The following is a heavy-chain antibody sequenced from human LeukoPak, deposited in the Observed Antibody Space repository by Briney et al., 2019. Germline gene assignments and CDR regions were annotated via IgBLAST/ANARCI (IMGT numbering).Heavy chain of an antibody. CDR2: IKQDGSEK. J-gene: IGHJ3*02. D-gene: IGHD3-16*01. V-gene: IGHV3-7*01. CDR3: ASSYGSALDI. Sequence: GGSLRLSCAVSGFTFSNYWMSRVRQAPGKGLEWVANIKQDGSEKVYVDSVKGRFTISTDNTKNSLYLQMDSLRAEDTAVYYCASSYGSALDIWGQGTMVSVSS. CDR1: GFTFSNYW.